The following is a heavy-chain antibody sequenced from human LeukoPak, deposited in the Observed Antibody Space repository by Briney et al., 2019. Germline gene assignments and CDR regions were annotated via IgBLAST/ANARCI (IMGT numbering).Heavy chain of an antibody. D-gene: IGHD3-9*01. J-gene: IGHJ4*02. CDR1: GGSISSFF. V-gene: IGHV4-59*01. Sequence: SETLSLTCTVSGGSISSFFWSWIRQPPGKGLEWIGYVHSSGSTKYNPSLKSQLITSVDMSKNQFSLKLRSVSVADTAVYYCARLAPGNYDILTGDPKVVFDYWGQGALVTVSS. CDR3: ARLAPGNYDILTGDPKVVFDY. CDR2: VHSSGST.